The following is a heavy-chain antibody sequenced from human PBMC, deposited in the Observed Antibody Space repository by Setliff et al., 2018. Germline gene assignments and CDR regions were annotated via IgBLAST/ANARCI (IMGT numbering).Heavy chain of an antibody. CDR3: ALSSSWFKDFQH. D-gene: IGHD6-13*01. CDR1: GGSISSYY. CDR2: INYSGST. J-gene: IGHJ1*01. Sequence: SETLSLTCTVSGGSISSYYWSWIRQPPGKGLEWIGYINYSGSTNYNPSLKSRVTISEDMSKNQFSLKVSSVTAADTAIYYCALSSSWFKDFQHWGRGTLVTVSS. V-gene: IGHV4-59*01.